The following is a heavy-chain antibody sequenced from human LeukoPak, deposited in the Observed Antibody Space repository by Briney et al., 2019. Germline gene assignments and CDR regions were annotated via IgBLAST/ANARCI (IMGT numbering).Heavy chain of an antibody. V-gene: IGHV3-11*04. CDR1: GFTFSDYY. CDR3: TRGIRGYSGLVVH. D-gene: IGHD5-12*01. CDR2: ISSSGSTI. J-gene: IGHJ4*02. Sequence: GGSLRLSCAASGFTFSDYYMSWIRQAPGKGLGRVSYISSSGSTIYYADSVKGRFTISRDNAKKSLYLQMNSLRAEDTAVYYCTRGIRGYSGLVVHWGQGTLVTVSS.